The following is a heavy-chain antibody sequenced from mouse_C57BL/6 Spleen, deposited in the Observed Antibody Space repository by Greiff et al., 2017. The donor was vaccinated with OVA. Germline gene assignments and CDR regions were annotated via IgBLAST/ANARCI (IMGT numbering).Heavy chain of an antibody. CDR3: ARYYDGYYPSWFAY. J-gene: IGHJ3*01. Sequence: EVKLMESGGGLVKPGGSLKLSCAASGFTFSDYGMHWVRKAPEKGLEWVAYISSGSSTIYYADTVKGRFTISRDNAKNTLFLQMTSLRSEDTAMYYCARYYDGYYPSWFAYWGQGTLVTVSA. CDR2: ISSGSSTI. V-gene: IGHV5-17*01. CDR1: GFTFSDYG. D-gene: IGHD2-3*01.